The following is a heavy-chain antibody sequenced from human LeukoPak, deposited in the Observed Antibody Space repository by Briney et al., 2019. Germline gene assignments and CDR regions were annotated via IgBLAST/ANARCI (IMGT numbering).Heavy chain of an antibody. CDR2: ISYSGST. Sequence: SETLSLTCTVSGGSINNYYWGWIRQPPGKGQEWIGYISYSGSTNYNPSLKSRVTISVDTSKNHFSLKLSSVTAADTAVYYCAREAVAGGSGSNYYYYGVDVWGQGTTVTVSS. V-gene: IGHV4-59*01. CDR1: GGSINNYY. CDR3: AREAVAGGSGSNYYYYGVDV. J-gene: IGHJ6*02. D-gene: IGHD3-10*01.